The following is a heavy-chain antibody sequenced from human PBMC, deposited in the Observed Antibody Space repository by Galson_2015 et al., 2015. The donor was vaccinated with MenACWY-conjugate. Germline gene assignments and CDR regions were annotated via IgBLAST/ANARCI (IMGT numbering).Heavy chain of an antibody. D-gene: IGHD2-8*01. CDR1: GGPISSSDYY. CDR2: LYYNGDT. CDR3: ARGVNLASMAGY. J-gene: IGHJ4*02. V-gene: IGHV4-39*07. Sequence: ETLSLTCTVPGGPISSSDYYWGWIRRPPGEGPEWIASLYYNGDTYFNPSLKTRVTVSVDTSKNQFSLNLTSVTAADTAVYYCARGVNLASMAGYWGQGTLVTVSS.